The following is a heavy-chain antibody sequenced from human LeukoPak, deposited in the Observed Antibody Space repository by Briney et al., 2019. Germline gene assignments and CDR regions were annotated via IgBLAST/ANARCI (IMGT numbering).Heavy chain of an antibody. CDR1: EFSFDDFG. Sequence: PGGSLRLSCTASEFSFDDFGLSWFRQAPGKGREWVAFIRSKAYGGTTEYAASVKGRFTISRDESKSIAYLQMNSLKTEDTAVYYCTRAAGGWTPSDWFGPWGQGTLVTVSS. D-gene: IGHD6-19*01. CDR2: IRSKAYGGTT. J-gene: IGHJ5*02. V-gene: IGHV3-49*03. CDR3: TRAAGGWTPSDWFGP.